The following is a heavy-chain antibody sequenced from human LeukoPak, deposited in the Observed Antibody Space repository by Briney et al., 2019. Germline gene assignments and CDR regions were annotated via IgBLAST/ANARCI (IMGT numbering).Heavy chain of an antibody. Sequence: GSLRLSCVASGITFSDYWMSWVRQAPGKGLEWVGRIKSKGDGETIDYNTPVKGRFSISRDDSKNTLYLQMNSLRAEDTAVYYCAKDESPRIAADNYWGQGTLVTASS. CDR1: GITFSDYW. D-gene: IGHD6-25*01. CDR2: IKSKGDGETI. J-gene: IGHJ4*02. CDR3: AKDESPRIAADNY. V-gene: IGHV3-15*01.